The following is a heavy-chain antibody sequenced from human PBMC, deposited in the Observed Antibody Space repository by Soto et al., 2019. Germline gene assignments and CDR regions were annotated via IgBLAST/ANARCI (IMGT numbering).Heavy chain of an antibody. Sequence: GGSLRLSCVGSGFTFSSYAMSWVRQVPGRGLEWVSSISDAAGSAYYVDSVKGRFTISRDNSKKTLYLQMNSLRAEDSAVYYCARPYGGKIGDAPDLWGPGTMVTVSS. CDR3: ARPYGGKIGDAPDL. D-gene: IGHD4-17*01. CDR1: GFTFSSYA. CDR2: ISDAAGSA. V-gene: IGHV3-23*01. J-gene: IGHJ3*01.